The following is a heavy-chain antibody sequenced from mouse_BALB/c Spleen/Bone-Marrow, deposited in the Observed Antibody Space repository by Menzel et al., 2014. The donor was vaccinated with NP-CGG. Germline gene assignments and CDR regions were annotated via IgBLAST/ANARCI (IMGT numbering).Heavy chain of an antibody. Sequence: VQVVESGSVLVRPGASVKLSCKASGYTFTSSWMHWAKQRPGQGLEWIGEIHPNSGNTNYNEKFKGKATLTVDTSSSTAYVDLSSLTSEDSAVYYCARIYYGNFYAMDYWGQGTSVTVSS. V-gene: IGHV1S130*01. J-gene: IGHJ4*01. D-gene: IGHD2-1*01. CDR2: IHPNSGNT. CDR1: GYTFTSSW. CDR3: ARIYYGNFYAMDY.